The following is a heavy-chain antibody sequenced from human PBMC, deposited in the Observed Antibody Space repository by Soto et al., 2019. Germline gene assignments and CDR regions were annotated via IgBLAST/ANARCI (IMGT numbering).Heavy chain of an antibody. Sequence: PSETLSLTCAVYGGSFSGYYWSWIRQPPGKGLEWIGEINHSGSTNYNPSLKSRVTISVDTSKNQFSLKLSSVTAADTAVYYCARVRLLLWFGDPWGQGTLVTVSS. V-gene: IGHV4-34*01. D-gene: IGHD3-10*01. CDR2: INHSGST. CDR3: ARVRLLLWFGDP. CDR1: GGSFSGYY. J-gene: IGHJ5*02.